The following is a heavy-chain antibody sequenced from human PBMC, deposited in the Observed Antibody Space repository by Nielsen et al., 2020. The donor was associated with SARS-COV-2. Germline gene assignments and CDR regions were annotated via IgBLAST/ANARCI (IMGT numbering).Heavy chain of an antibody. Sequence: WLRQPPGKGLEWVANIKQDGSEKYYVDSVKGRFTISRGNAKNSLYLQMNSLRAEDTAVYYCARDREYYDILTGYYKALYYYGMDVWGQGTTVTVSS. V-gene: IGHV3-7*01. D-gene: IGHD3-9*01. J-gene: IGHJ6*02. CDR3: ARDREYYDILTGYYKALYYYGMDV. CDR2: IKQDGSEK.